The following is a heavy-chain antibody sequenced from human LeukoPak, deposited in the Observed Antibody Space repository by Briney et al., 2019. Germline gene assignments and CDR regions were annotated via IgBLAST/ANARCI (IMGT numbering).Heavy chain of an antibody. CDR3: ARVAAGIGFFQH. CDR2: IHHSGST. J-gene: IGHJ1*01. V-gene: IGHV4-38-2*02. D-gene: IGHD6-13*01. Sequence: PSETLSLTCTVSGYSISSDYSWGWIRQPPGKGLEWIGNIHHSGSTYYNPSLKSRVTTSVDTSKNQLSLKLSSVTAADTAVYYCARVAAGIGFFQHWGQGTLVTVSS. CDR1: GYSISSDYS.